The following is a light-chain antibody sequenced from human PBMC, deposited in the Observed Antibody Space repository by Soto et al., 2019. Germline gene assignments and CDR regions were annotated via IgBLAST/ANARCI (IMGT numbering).Light chain of an antibody. CDR2: ATN. J-gene: IGKJ1*01. V-gene: IGKV3-20*01. CDR1: QRVSPY. Sequence: VLTQSPGTLSLSPGEGATLSCRASQRVSPYLAWYQQKPGQAPRLLLFATNYRAPGIPDRFSGSGSGTDFTLTISRLEPEDFAVYYCQQYGTSSWTFGQGTKVDIK. CDR3: QQYGTSSWT.